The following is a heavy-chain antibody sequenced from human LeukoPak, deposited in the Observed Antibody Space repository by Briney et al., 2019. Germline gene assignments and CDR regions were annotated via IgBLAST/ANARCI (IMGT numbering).Heavy chain of an antibody. J-gene: IGHJ4*02. CDR1: GGSVSSGTYY. V-gene: IGHV4-61*01. CDR2: VYFSGTS. Sequence: SETLSLTCSVSGGSVSSGTYYETWIRQPPGKGLEWIGHVYFSGTSSYNPSLKSRVTISADTSKNQFSLKLISVTAADTAVYFCARRRMIRGVIIFDYWGPGALVTVSS. CDR3: ARRRMIRGVIIFDY. D-gene: IGHD3-10*01.